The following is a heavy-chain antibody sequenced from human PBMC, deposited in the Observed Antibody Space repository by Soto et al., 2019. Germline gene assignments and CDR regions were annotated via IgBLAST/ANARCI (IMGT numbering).Heavy chain of an antibody. D-gene: IGHD2-2*02. J-gene: IGHJ6*02. Sequence: VQLVESGGGLVKPGGSLRLSCAASGFTFSSYGMHWVRQAPGKGLEWVAVISYDGSNKYYADSVKGRFTISRDKSKNTLYLQMNSLRAEDTAVYYCAKAKDIVVVPAAINLLDYYGMDVWGQGTTVTVSS. CDR2: ISYDGSNK. CDR1: GFTFSSYG. V-gene: IGHV3-30*18. CDR3: AKAKDIVVVPAAINLLDYYGMDV.